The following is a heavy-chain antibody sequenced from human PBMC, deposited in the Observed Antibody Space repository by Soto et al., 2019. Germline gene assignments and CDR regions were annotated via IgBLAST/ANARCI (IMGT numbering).Heavy chain of an antibody. CDR2: IYYSGST. J-gene: IGHJ6*03. CDR3: ARGEMYSSSWTDYYYYMDV. D-gene: IGHD6-13*01. V-gene: IGHV4-59*01. CDR1: GGSISSYY. Sequence: SETLSLTCTVSGGSISSYYWSWIRQPPGKGLEWIGYIYYSGSTNYNPSLKSRVTISVDTSKNQFSLKLSSVTAADTAVYYCARGEMYSSSWTDYYYYMDVWGKGTTVTVSS.